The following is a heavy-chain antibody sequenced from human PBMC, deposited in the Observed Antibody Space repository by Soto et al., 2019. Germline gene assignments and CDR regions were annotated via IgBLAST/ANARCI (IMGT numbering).Heavy chain of an antibody. V-gene: IGHV4-39*01. CDR3: ATYGGNTGRFDY. Sequence: PSETLSLTCTVSGASISSSNYYWGWIRQPPGKGLQWIGSGTTYYNPSLRGRVTISVDPSENQFPLHLTSVTAADTAVYYCATYGGNTGRFDYWGLGTLVTVSS. J-gene: IGHJ4*02. D-gene: IGHD4-17*01. CDR2: SGTT. CDR1: GASISSSNYY.